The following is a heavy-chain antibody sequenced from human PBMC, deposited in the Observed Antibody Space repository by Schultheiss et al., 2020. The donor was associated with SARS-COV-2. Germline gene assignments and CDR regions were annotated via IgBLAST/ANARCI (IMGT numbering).Heavy chain of an antibody. V-gene: IGHV1-2*04. CDR2: INPNSGGT. D-gene: IGHD2-8*01. CDR1: GYTFTGYY. Sequence: ASVKVSCKASGYTFTGYYMHWVRQAPGQGLAWMGRINPNSGGTNYAQKFQGWVTMTRDTSISTAYMELSRLRSDDTAVYYCARGTNGVGYYYMDVWGKGTTVTVAS. CDR3: ARGTNGVGYYYMDV. J-gene: IGHJ6*03.